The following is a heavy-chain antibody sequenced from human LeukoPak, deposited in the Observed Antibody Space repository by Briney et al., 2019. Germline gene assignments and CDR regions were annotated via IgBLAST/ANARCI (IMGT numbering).Heavy chain of an antibody. CDR3: ARDGSTMVVALFDY. CDR2: INPNSGGT. CDR1: GYTFTSYA. J-gene: IGHJ4*02. D-gene: IGHD2-21*01. Sequence: ASVKVSCKASGYTFTSYAISWVRQAPGQGLEWMGWINPNSGGTNYAQKFQGRVTMTRDTSISTAYMDLSRLRSDDTAVYYCARDGSTMVVALFDYWGQGTLVTVSS. V-gene: IGHV1-2*02.